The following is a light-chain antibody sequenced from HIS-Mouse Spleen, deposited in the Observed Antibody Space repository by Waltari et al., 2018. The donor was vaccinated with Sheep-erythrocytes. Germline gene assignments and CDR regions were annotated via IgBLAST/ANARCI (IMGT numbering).Light chain of an antibody. CDR2: EVS. CDR3: SSYAGSNNWV. CDR1: IRYVGGYNY. J-gene: IGLJ3*02. Sequence: QPALTQPPSASGSPGQSVTIPCTRTIRYVGGYNYVPRYQPHPGNAPKLMIYEVSKRPSGVPDRFSGSKSGNTASLTVSGLQAEDEADYYCSSYAGSNNWVFGGGTKLTVL. V-gene: IGLV2-8*01.